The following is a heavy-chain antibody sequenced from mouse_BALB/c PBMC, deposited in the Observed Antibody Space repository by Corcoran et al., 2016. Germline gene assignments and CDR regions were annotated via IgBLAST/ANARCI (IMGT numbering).Heavy chain of an antibody. CDR1: GFNIKDTY. CDR2: IDPANGNT. J-gene: IGHJ4*01. CDR3: AYGSSYVWAMDY. V-gene: IGHV14-3*02. Sequence: EVQLQQSGAELVKPGASVKLSCTASGFNIKDTYMHWVKQRPEQGLEWIGRIDPANGNTKYDPKFQGKATITADTSSNTAYLQLNSLTSEDTAVYYCAYGSSYVWAMDYWGQGTSVTVSS. D-gene: IGHD1-1*01.